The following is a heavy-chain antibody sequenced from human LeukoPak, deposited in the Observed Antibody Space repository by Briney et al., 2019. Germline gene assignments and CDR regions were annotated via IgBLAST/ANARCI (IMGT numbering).Heavy chain of an antibody. CDR3: ARHGLYQDYGY. V-gene: IGHV4-39*01. Sequence: SETLSLTCTVSGASFSSSSSFWAWIRQPPGKGLEWIGNVYYSGSTHYNPSLKSRVTISLDMSKNQFSLRLTSETAADTAIYYCARHGLYQDYGYWGQGILVTVSS. CDR1: GASFSSSSSF. J-gene: IGHJ4*02. CDR2: VYYSGST. D-gene: IGHD3-16*01.